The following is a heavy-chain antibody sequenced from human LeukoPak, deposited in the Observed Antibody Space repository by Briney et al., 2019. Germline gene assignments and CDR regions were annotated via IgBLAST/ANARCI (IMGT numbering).Heavy chain of an antibody. D-gene: IGHD1-1*01. CDR1: VYTFTNYY. V-gene: IGHV1-46*01. Sequence: ASLKVSCKPSVYTFTNYYMHSVRQAPGQALEWMGMINPTGKSTSYAQKVQGRVNMTRDTSTSTVYMELSSLRSEDTAVYYCAREGTTGTTNYGTGRYYYMDVWGKGTTVTISS. J-gene: IGHJ6*03. CDR2: INPTGKST. CDR3: AREGTTGTTNYGTGRYYYMDV.